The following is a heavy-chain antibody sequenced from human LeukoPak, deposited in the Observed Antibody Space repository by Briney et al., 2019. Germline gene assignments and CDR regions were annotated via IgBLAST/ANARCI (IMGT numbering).Heavy chain of an antibody. D-gene: IGHD1-7*01. CDR1: GFTFSTYA. CDR2: ISYDGSNK. Sequence: GGSLRLSCAASGFTFSTYAMHWVRQAPGRGLEWVAVISYDGSNKYYADSVKGRFTISRDNSKNTLYLQMNSLRAEDTAVYYCARDLAGTTVYWGQGTLVTVSS. CDR3: ARDLAGTTVY. V-gene: IGHV3-30-3*01. J-gene: IGHJ4*02.